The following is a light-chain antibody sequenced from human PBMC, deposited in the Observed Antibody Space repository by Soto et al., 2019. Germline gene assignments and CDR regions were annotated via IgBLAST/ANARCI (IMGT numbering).Light chain of an antibody. V-gene: IGKV3-20*01. CDR3: QQYDSFSVT. CDR2: GAS. CDR1: QSVSNNY. Sequence: EIVLTQSPGTLSLSPGERPTLSCRASQSVSNNYLAWYQQKPGQAPRLLIYGASNRATGIPDRFSGSGSGTEFTLTISSLQPEDFATYYCQQYDSFSVTFGQGTKVDIK. J-gene: IGKJ1*01.